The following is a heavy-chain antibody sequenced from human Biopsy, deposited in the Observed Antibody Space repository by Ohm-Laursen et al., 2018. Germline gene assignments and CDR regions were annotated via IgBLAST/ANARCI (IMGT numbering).Heavy chain of an antibody. D-gene: IGHD3-9*01. CDR3: ATKLTGYFHH. V-gene: IGHV1-69*06. Sequence: GASVKVSCKASGGTFINYAISWVRQAPRRGLEWLGGNIPILGTGNYAQKFQDRVTVAADTSTSTATMELRSLRSDDTAVYYCATKLTGYFHHWGQGTLVIVSS. CDR1: GGTFINYA. J-gene: IGHJ1*01. CDR2: NIPILGTG.